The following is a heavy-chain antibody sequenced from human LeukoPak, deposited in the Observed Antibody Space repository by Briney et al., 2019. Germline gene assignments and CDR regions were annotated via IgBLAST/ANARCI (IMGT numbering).Heavy chain of an antibody. D-gene: IGHD2-2*02. Sequence: PGGSLRLSGAASGFTFSSYSMNWVRQAPGKGLEWVSSISSSSSYIYYADSVKGRFTISRDNAKNSLYLQMNSLRAEDTAVYYCARVGVVPAAIPVDGFDPWGQGSLVTVSS. CDR2: ISSSSSYI. CDR1: GFTFSSYS. CDR3: ARVGVVPAAIPVDGFDP. J-gene: IGHJ5*02. V-gene: IGHV3-21*01.